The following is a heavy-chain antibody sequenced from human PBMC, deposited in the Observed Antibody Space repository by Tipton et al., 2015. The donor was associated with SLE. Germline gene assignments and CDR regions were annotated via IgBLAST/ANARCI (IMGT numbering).Heavy chain of an antibody. CDR3: ARGLFGYYYYMDV. CDR2: IYSGGSK. Sequence: SLRLSCAVSEFTVSSNYITWVRQAPGKGLEWVSVIYSGGSKYYADSVRGRFTISRDNSKNTVYLQMNSLRPEDTAVYYCARGLFGYYYYMDVWGKGTTVTVSS. J-gene: IGHJ6*03. D-gene: IGHD3-16*01. V-gene: IGHV3-53*05. CDR1: EFTVSSNY.